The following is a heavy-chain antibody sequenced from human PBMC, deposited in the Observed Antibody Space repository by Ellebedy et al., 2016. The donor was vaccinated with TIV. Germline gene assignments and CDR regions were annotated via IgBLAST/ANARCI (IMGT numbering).Heavy chain of an antibody. CDR3: ALRVVGGIDWFDP. V-gene: IGHV2-5*02. D-gene: IGHD1-26*01. CDR2: ISWDDDN. Sequence: SGPTLVKPTQTLTLTCTFSGFSLTTHGVRVGWIRQPPGQGLEWLAIISWDDDNHSSPSLQNRLTITKDTSKNHVVLTMTNMDPVDKATYYCALRVVGGIDWFDPWGPGTLVIVSS. CDR1: GFSLTTHGVR. J-gene: IGHJ5*02.